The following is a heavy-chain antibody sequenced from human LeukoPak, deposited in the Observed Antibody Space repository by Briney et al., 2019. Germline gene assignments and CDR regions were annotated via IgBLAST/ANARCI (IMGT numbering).Heavy chain of an antibody. D-gene: IGHD6-13*01. Sequence: PSETLSLTCTVSGGSISSSSYYWGWIRQPPGKGREWIGSIYYSGSTYYNPSLKSRVTISVDTSKNQFSLKLSSVTAADTAVFYCARDWGIAAATPYYFDHWGQGILVTVSS. CDR3: ARDWGIAAATPYYFDH. CDR1: GGSISSSSYY. J-gene: IGHJ4*02. CDR2: IYYSGST. V-gene: IGHV4-39*02.